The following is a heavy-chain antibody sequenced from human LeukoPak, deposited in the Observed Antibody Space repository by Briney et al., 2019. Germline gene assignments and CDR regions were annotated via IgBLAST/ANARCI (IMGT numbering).Heavy chain of an antibody. CDR2: ISSSSSYI. D-gene: IGHD3-10*01. CDR3: ARVLVRGVMDNYGMDV. Sequence: GGSLRLSCAASGFTFSIYSMNWVRQAPGKGLEWVSSISSSSSYIYYADSVKGRFTISRDNAKNSLYLQMNSLRAEDTAVYYCARVLVRGVMDNYGMDVWGKGTTVTVSS. V-gene: IGHV3-21*01. J-gene: IGHJ6*04. CDR1: GFTFSIYS.